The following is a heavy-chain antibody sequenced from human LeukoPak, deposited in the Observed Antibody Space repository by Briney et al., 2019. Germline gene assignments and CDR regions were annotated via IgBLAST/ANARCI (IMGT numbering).Heavy chain of an antibody. CDR2: IRSKANSYAT. D-gene: IGHD3-22*01. CDR1: GFTFSGSA. V-gene: IGHV3-73*01. J-gene: IGHJ3*02. CDR3: TSYYDSSGYSYDAFDI. Sequence: PGGSLKLSCAASGFTFSGSAMHWVRQASGKGLEWVGRIRSKANSYATAYAASVKGRLTISRDDSKNTAYLQMNSLKTEDTAVYYCTSYYDSSGYSYDAFDIWGQGTMVTVSS.